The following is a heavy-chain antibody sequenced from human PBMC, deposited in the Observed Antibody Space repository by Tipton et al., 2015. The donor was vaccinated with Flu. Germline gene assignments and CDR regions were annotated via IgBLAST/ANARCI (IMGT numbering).Heavy chain of an antibody. V-gene: IGHV3-73*01. Sequence: AASGFTFSDSAMHWVRQASGKGLEWVGRVRTRSHNFATAYGESVEGRFTISREDSENTAYLQMNSLKIEDTAVYYCIRRYYDNSGYYHDNWGQGTLVTVS. D-gene: IGHD3-22*01. CDR2: VRTRSHNFAT. CDR3: IRRYYDNSGYYHDN. CDR1: GFTFSDSA. J-gene: IGHJ4*02.